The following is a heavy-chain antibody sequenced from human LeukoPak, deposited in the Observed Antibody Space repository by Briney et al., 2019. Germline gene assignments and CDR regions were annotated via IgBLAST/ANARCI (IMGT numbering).Heavy chain of an antibody. CDR2: ISVSAGST. V-gene: IGHV3-23*01. J-gene: IGHJ4*02. Sequence: PGGSLRLSCAASGFTFSTYAMSWVRQAPGKGLEWVSAISVSAGSTYYADSVKGRFTISRDNSKNTLYLQMSSLRAEDTAVYYCARSIAAAGIDYWGQGTLVTVSS. CDR1: GFTFSTYA. CDR3: ARSIAAAGIDY. D-gene: IGHD6-13*01.